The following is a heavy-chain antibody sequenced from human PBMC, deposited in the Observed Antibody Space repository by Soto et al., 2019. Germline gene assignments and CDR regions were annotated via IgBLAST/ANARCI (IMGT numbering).Heavy chain of an antibody. CDR2: IYPGDSDT. D-gene: IGHD3-10*01. V-gene: IGHV5-51*01. Sequence: LGESLKISCQGSGYSFANYWIAWVRQMPGKGLEWVGVIYPGDSDTRYSPSFRGQVTISADKSISHVYLQWSSLKASDTAMYYCARNRLRQYYYGMDVWGQGTTVTVSS. J-gene: IGHJ6*02. CDR1: GYSFANYW. CDR3: ARNRLRQYYYGMDV.